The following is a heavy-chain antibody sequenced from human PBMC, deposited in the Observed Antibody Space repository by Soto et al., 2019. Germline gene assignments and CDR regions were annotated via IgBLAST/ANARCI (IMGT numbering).Heavy chain of an antibody. Sequence: VASVKVSCKASGYTFTSYGISWVRQAPGQGLEWMGWISAYNGNTNYAQKLQGRVTMTTDTSTSTAYMELRSLRSDDTAVYYCARDSSFVVTIFGVVNRHYYGMDVWGQGTTVTVSS. CDR3: ARDSSFVVTIFGVVNRHYYGMDV. D-gene: IGHD3-3*01. CDR2: ISAYNGNT. V-gene: IGHV1-18*01. CDR1: GYTFTSYG. J-gene: IGHJ6*02.